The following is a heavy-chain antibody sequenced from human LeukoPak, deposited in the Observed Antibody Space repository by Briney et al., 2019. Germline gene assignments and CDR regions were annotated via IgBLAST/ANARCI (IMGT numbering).Heavy chain of an antibody. V-gene: IGHV1-24*01. CDR2: FDPEDGET. Sequence: ASVKVSCKVSGYTLTELSMHWVRQAPGKGLEWMGGFDPEDGETIYAQKFQGRVTMTEDTSTDTAYMDLSSLRSEDTAVYYCATDLMRPCGGDCGDYWGQGTLVTVSS. CDR3: ATDLMRPCGGDCGDY. D-gene: IGHD2-21*02. J-gene: IGHJ4*02. CDR1: GYTLTELS.